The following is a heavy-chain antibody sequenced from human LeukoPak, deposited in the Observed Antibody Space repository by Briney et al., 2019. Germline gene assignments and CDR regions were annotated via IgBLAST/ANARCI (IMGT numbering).Heavy chain of an antibody. V-gene: IGHV3-33*01. D-gene: IGHD3-22*01. CDR2: IWYDGSNK. Sequence: GRSLRLSCAASGFTFSSYGMHWVRQAPGKGLEWVAVIWYDGSNKYFADSVKGRFTISRDNSKNTLYLQMNSLKAEDTAAYYCATGGYDDSSGYYASWYFDLWGRGTLVTVSS. CDR3: ATGGYDDSSGYYASWYFDL. J-gene: IGHJ2*01. CDR1: GFTFSSYG.